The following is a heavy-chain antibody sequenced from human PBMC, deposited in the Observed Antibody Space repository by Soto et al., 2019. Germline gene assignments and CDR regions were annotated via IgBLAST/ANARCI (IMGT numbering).Heavy chain of an antibody. CDR2: IYYSGST. D-gene: IGHD6-13*01. Sequence: PSETLSLTCTVSGGSISSYYWSWIRQPPGKGLEWIGYIYYSGSTNYNPSLKSRVTISVDTSKNQFSLKLSSVTAADTAVYYCARESRSAGTGAEYFQHWGQGTLVTVSS. CDR1: GGSISSYY. CDR3: ARESRSAGTGAEYFQH. V-gene: IGHV4-59*01. J-gene: IGHJ1*01.